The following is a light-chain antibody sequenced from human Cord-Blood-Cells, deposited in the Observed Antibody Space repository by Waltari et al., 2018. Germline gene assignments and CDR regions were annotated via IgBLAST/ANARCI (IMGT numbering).Light chain of an antibody. CDR3: QQYGSSPPDT. Sequence: EIVLPQSPGTLSLSPGERATLSCRASQSVSSSYLAWYQQNTGQAPRLLIYGASSRATCIPDRFSGSGAGTDFTLTFSRLEPEDFAVDYCQQYGSSPPDTFGQGTKLEIK. CDR2: GAS. J-gene: IGKJ2*01. CDR1: QSVSSSY. V-gene: IGKV3-20*01.